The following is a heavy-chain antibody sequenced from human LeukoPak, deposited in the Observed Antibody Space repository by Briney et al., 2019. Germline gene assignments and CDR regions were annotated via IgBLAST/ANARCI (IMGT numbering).Heavy chain of an antibody. J-gene: IGHJ3*02. CDR2: ISSSSYI. V-gene: IGHV3-21*01. CDR1: GFTFSSYA. CDR3: ARDESGWWVNAFDI. D-gene: IGHD6-19*01. Sequence: GGSLRLSCAASGFTFSSYAMSWVRQAPGKGLEWVSSISSSSYIYYADSVKGRFTISRDNAKNSLYLQMNSLRAEDTAVYYCARDESGWWVNAFDIWGQGTMVTVSS.